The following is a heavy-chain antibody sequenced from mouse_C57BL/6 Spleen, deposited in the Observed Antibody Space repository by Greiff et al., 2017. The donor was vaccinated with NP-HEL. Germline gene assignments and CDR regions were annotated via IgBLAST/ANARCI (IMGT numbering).Heavy chain of an antibody. D-gene: IGHD3-3*01. J-gene: IGHJ2*01. CDR3: ARWGLGGGNFDY. CDR1: GYTFTSYW. V-gene: IGHV1-64*01. CDR2: IHPNSGST. Sequence: QVQLQQPGAELVKPGASVKLSCKASGYTFTSYWMHWVKQRPGQGLEWIGMIHPNSGSTNYNEKFKSKATLTVDKSSSTAYMQLSSLTSEDSAVYYCARWGLGGGNFDYWGQGTTLTVSS.